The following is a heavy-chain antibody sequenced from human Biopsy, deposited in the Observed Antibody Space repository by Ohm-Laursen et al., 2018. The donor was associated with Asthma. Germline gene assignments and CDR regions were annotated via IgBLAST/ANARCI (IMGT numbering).Heavy chain of an antibody. D-gene: IGHD2-2*01. Sequence: GASVKVSCKSLGGTFNTYVIGWVRQAPGQVLERMGGINSVFGTTTYPQKFQDRVTITADDSTSTVYMELSSLRSEDTAVYYCARKAGSCISRTCYSLDFWGQGTLVTVSS. CDR3: ARKAGSCISRTCYSLDF. V-gene: IGHV1-69*13. CDR2: INSVFGTT. J-gene: IGHJ4*02. CDR1: GGTFNTYV.